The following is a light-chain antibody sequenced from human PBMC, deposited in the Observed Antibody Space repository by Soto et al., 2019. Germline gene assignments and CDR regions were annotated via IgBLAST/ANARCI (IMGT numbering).Light chain of an antibody. CDR3: QQTQSFPLT. CDR2: SAS. V-gene: IGKV1-39*01. J-gene: IGKJ4*01. Sequence: DLQMTQSPSSLSASVGDRVTITCRASQNINSYLNWYQQKPGKSPRLLIYSASNLQTGVPSGFSGSGSGTDFTLTISSLQTEDFATYYCQQTQSFPLTFGGGTKVEI. CDR1: QNINSY.